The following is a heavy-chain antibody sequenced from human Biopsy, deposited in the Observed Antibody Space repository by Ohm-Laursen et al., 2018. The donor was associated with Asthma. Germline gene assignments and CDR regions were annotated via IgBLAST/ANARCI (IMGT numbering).Heavy chain of an antibody. D-gene: IGHD3-10*01. V-gene: IGHV1-18*01. Sequence: VSVKVSCKPSGYTFNSAGITWVRQAPGQGLEWMGWISVYNSNTKVAQKLQDRVTMITDTSTSTAYMELRSLRSDDTAVYFCARAVDYSHYYGIDVWGQGTTVTVS. CDR1: GYTFNSAG. J-gene: IGHJ6*02. CDR3: ARAVDYSHYYGIDV. CDR2: ISVYNSNT.